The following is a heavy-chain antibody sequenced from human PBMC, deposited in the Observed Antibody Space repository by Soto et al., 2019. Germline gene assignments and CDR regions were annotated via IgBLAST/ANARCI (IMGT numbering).Heavy chain of an antibody. J-gene: IGHJ5*02. V-gene: IGHV1-69*06. Sequence: QVQLVQSGAEVKKPGSSVKVSCKASGGTFSSYAISWVRQAPGQGLEWMGGIIPIFGTANYSQKFQGRVTITADKSTSTAYMELSSMRDENTAVYYCARDLPQDGGSEWCDPWGQGTLVTVSS. CDR2: IIPIFGTA. CDR3: ARDLPQDGGSEWCDP. CDR1: GGTFSSYA.